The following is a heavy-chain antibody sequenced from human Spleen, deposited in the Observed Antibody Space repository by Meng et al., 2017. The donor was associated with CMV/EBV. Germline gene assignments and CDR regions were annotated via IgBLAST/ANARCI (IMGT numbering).Heavy chain of an antibody. Sequence: ASGYTFTDYYIHWVRQAPGQGLEWMGCIAPSTGATNYAQKFRVRVTMTRDTSITTSYMELSSLTSDDTAVYFCARVRSRYNWNDDAFWGQGTLVTVSS. CDR1: GYTFTDYY. CDR2: IAPSTGAT. CDR3: ARVRSRYNWNDDAF. J-gene: IGHJ4*02. D-gene: IGHD1-20*01. V-gene: IGHV1-2*02.